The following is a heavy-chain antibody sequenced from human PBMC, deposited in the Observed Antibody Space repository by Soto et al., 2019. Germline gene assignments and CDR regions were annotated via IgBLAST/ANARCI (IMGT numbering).Heavy chain of an antibody. Sequence: EVQVVESGGGLVQPGKSLRLSCAASGFLFINAWMNWVRQAPGKGLEWVGRIKSETGGGTTDYAAPVKGRFTIARDDSKNMLYLPIQSLNTEDTSVYYCTTTYTVGSFYTWGQGTLVTVSS. CDR1: GFLFINAW. J-gene: IGHJ5*02. D-gene: IGHD1-26*01. CDR3: TTTYTVGSFYT. V-gene: IGHV3-15*07. CDR2: IKSETGGGTT.